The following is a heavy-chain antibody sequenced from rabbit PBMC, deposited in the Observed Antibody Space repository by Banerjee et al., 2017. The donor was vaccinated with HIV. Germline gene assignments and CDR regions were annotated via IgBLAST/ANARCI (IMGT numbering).Heavy chain of an antibody. CDR1: GFTLSSSDY. Sequence: QEQLVESGGGLVQPEGSLTLTCKASGFTLSSSDYMCWVRQAPGKGLEWIGCIVAGSSGTTYYASWAKGRFTISKTSSTTVTLQMTSLTAADTATYFCARAGGFENYFNLWGPWTLVTVS. V-gene: IGHV1S45*01. J-gene: IGHJ4*01. D-gene: IGHD1-1*01. CDR3: ARAGGFENYFNL. CDR2: IVAGSSGTT.